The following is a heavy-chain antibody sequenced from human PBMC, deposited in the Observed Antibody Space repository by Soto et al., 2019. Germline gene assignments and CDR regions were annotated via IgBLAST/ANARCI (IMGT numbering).Heavy chain of an antibody. J-gene: IGHJ6*03. CDR1: GGSISSYY. D-gene: IGHD2-2*01. CDR3: ASLRYCSSSSCGGRGYYYYMDV. Sequence: SETLSLPCTVSGGSISSYYWSWIRQPPGKGLEWIGYIYYSGSTNYNPSLKSRVTISVDTSKNQFSLKLSSVTAADTAVSYCASLRYCSSSSCGGRGYYYYMDVWGKGTTVTVSS. CDR2: IYYSGST. V-gene: IGHV4-59*08.